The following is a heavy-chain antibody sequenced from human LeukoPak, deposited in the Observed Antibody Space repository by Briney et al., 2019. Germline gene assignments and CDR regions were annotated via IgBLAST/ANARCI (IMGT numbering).Heavy chain of an antibody. CDR1: GFSFISYG. V-gene: IGHV3-30*18. Sequence: GGSLRLSCAASGFSFISYGMHWVRQAPGKGLEWVGVISDDGRRKDYADSVKGRFTISRDNSKDTLYLQMNSLRAEDTAVYYCAKRPSDYGDYVSYFDYWGQGTLVAVSS. J-gene: IGHJ4*02. CDR2: ISDDGRRK. D-gene: IGHD4-17*01. CDR3: AKRPSDYGDYVSYFDY.